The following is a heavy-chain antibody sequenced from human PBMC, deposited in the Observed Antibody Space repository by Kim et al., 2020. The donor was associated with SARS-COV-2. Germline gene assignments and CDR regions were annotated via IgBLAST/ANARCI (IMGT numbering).Heavy chain of an antibody. V-gene: IGHV1-2*02. D-gene: IGHD3-10*01. J-gene: IGHJ4*02. CDR2: PNSGGT. Sequence: PNSGGTTYAQKFQGRVTMTRDTSISTAYMELSRLRSDDTAVYYCARRGDYWGQGTLVTVSS. CDR3: ARRGDY.